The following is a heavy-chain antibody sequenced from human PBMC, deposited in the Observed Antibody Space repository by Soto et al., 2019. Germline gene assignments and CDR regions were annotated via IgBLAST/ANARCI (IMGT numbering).Heavy chain of an antibody. Sequence: GASVKVSCKASGYTFTSNGISWVRQAPGQGLEWMGWISADTGNTNYVQKVQGRVTMTRDTSTSTVYMELRSLRSEDTAVYFCARDRANGLDIWGQGTMVTVSS. CDR2: ISADTGNT. J-gene: IGHJ3*02. V-gene: IGHV1-18*01. CDR1: GYTFTSNG. CDR3: ARDRANGLDI. D-gene: IGHD2-8*01.